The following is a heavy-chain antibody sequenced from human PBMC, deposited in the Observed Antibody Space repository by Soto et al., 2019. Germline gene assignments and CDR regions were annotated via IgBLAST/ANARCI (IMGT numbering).Heavy chain of an antibody. D-gene: IGHD3-10*01. CDR3: GGVDYYYGMDV. Sequence: QVQLVESGGGVVQPGRSLRLSCAASGFTFSSYGMHWVRQAPGKGREWVAVIWYDGSNKYYADSVKGRFTISRDNSKNTLYLQMNSLRAEDTAVYYCGGVDYYYGMDVWGQGTTVTVSS. J-gene: IGHJ6*02. CDR2: IWYDGSNK. V-gene: IGHV3-33*01. CDR1: GFTFSSYG.